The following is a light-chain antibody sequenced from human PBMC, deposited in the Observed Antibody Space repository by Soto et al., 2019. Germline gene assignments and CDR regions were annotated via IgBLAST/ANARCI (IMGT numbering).Light chain of an antibody. V-gene: IGKV3-15*01. Sequence: EIVMTQSPATLSVSPGERATLSCRASQSVSSNLAWYQQKPGQAPRLLIYGASTRATGIPARFSGSGSGKEFTLTIRSLQSEDFAVYYCQQYNNWPPWTFGQGTKGDIK. CDR1: QSVSSN. J-gene: IGKJ1*01. CDR3: QQYNNWPPWT. CDR2: GAS.